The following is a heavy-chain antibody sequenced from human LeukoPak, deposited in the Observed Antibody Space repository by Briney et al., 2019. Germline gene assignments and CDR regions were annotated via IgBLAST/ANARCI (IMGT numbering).Heavy chain of an antibody. J-gene: IGHJ6*02. CDR3: ARDYGDYSNYGMDV. CDR1: GFTVSSNY. Sequence: PGGSLRLSCAASGFTVSSNYMSWVRQAPGKGLEWFSVIYSGGSTYYADSVKGRFTISRDNSQNTLYLQMNSLRAEDTAVYYCARDYGDYSNYGMDVWGQGTTVTVSS. D-gene: IGHD4-17*01. V-gene: IGHV3-66*01. CDR2: IYSGGST.